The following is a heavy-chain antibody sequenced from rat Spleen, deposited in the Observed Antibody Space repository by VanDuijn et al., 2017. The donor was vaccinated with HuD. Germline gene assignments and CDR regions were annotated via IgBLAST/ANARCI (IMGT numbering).Heavy chain of an antibody. Sequence: QVQLKESGPGLVQPSQTLSLACTVSGFSLTSYHVHWVRQPSGKGLEWMGVLWSNGGTDYNSAIKSRLSISRDTSKSQVFLKMNSLETEDTAMYFCAILYYGYTAFDYWGQGVMVTVSS. V-gene: IGHV2-30*01. CDR1: GFSLTSYH. CDR2: LWSNGGT. CDR3: AILYYGYTAFDY. J-gene: IGHJ2*01. D-gene: IGHD1-9*01.